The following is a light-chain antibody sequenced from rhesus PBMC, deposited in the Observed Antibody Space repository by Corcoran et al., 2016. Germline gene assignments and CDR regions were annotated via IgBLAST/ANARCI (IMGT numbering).Light chain of an antibody. CDR3: QQYSSSPPT. Sequence: DIQMTQSPSSLSASVGDTVTITCRASQSISSWLAWYQQKPGKAPKLLNYKASTLQSGVPSRFSGSGSGTDFTLTISSLQSEDFSTYYCQQYSSSPPTFGQGTKVEIK. CDR2: KAS. CDR1: QSISSW. V-gene: IGKV1-22*01. J-gene: IGKJ1*01.